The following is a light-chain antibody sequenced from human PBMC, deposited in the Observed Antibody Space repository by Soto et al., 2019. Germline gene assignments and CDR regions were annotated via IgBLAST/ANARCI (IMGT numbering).Light chain of an antibody. V-gene: IGKV3-15*01. CDR2: GAS. Sequence: EIVLTQSPGTLSLSPGERATLSCRASQSVSSNLAWYQQKPGQAPRLLIYGASTRATGSPGRFSGSGSGTEFTLTISSLQSEDFAIYYCQQYYNWPPWTFGQGTKVDIK. J-gene: IGKJ1*01. CDR3: QQYYNWPPWT. CDR1: QSVSSN.